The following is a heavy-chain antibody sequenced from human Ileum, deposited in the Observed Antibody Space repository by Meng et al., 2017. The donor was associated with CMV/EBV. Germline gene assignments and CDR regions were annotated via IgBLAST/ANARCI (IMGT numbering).Heavy chain of an antibody. CDR3: ARGAILDF. CDR2: IHHSGST. J-gene: IGHJ4*02. V-gene: IGHV4-34*01. CDR1: GGSFSGYF. Sequence: QVQLQQRGAGLLKPSETLSLTWACYGGSFSGYFWTWIRQPPGKGLEWIGEIHHSGSTNYNPSLKSRVTISVDTSNSQFSLRLSSVTAADTAVYFCARGAILDFWGQGALVTISS.